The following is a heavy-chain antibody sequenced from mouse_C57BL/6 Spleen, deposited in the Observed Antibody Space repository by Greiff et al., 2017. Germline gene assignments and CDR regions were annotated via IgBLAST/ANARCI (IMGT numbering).Heavy chain of an antibody. V-gene: IGHV5-6*02. CDR1: GFTFSSYG. Sequence: DVMLVESGGDLVKPGGSLKLSCAASGFTFSSYGMSWVRQTPDKRLEWVATISSGGSYTYYPDSVKGRFTISRDNAKNTLYLQMSSLKSEDTAMYYCARGDYFDDWGQGTTLTVSS. J-gene: IGHJ2*01. CDR2: ISSGGSYT. CDR3: ARGDYFDD.